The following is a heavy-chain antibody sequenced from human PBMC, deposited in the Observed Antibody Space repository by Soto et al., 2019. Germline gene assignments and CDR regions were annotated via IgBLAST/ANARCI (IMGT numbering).Heavy chain of an antibody. V-gene: IGHV3-23*01. CDR1: GFVFSSYA. Sequence: EVQLLESGGGLVQPGGSLRLSCAASGFVFSSYAMSWVCQAPGKGLEWVSAISGSGTTAYYADSVKGRFIFSRDKPKKTVYMKMHSLRAEDTAVYFCAKTTDGWFSAFEIWGQGTVVTVSS. J-gene: IGHJ3*02. CDR2: ISGSGTTA. CDR3: AKTTDGWFSAFEI. D-gene: IGHD6-19*01.